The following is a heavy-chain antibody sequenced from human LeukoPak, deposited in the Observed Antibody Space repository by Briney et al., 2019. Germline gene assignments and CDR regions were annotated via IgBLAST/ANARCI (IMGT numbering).Heavy chain of an antibody. CDR1: GFTFSSYW. J-gene: IGHJ4*02. V-gene: IGHV3-7*01. D-gene: IGHD1-26*01. Sequence: PGGSLRLSCAASGFTFSSYWMSWVRQAPGKGLEWVANIKQDGSEKYYVDSVKGRFTISRDNAKNSLYLQMNSLRAEDTAVYYCARGPAWELSIAYFDYWGQGTLVTVSS. CDR3: ARGPAWELSIAYFDY. CDR2: IKQDGSEK.